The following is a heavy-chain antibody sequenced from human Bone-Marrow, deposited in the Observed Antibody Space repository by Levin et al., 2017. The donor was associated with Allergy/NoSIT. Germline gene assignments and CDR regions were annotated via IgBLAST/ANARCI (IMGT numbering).Heavy chain of an antibody. J-gene: IGHJ4*02. CDR2: IRGSGVGT. CDR1: GFTFSSYA. Sequence: EASVKVSCAASGFTFSSYAMSWVRQAPGKGLEWVSGIRGSGVGTYYADSVKGRFTISRDNSKNTLYLQMKSLRAEDTAVYYCAKDISSSWSTGDLDYWGQGTQVTVSS. CDR3: AKDISSSWSTGDLDY. V-gene: IGHV3-23*01. D-gene: IGHD6-6*01.